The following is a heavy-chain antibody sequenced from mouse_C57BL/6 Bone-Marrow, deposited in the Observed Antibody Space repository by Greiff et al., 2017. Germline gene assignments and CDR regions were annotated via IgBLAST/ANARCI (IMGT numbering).Heavy chain of an antibody. V-gene: IGHV1-52*01. D-gene: IGHD1-1*01. CDR3: ARKGRLRYSFAY. Sequence: VQLQQPGAELVRPGSSVKLSCKASGYTFTSYWMHWVKQRPIQGLEWIGNIDPSDSETHYNQKFKDKATLTVDKSSSTAYMQLSSLTSEDSAVYYCARKGRLRYSFAYWGQGTLVTVSA. J-gene: IGHJ3*01. CDR1: GYTFTSYW. CDR2: IDPSDSET.